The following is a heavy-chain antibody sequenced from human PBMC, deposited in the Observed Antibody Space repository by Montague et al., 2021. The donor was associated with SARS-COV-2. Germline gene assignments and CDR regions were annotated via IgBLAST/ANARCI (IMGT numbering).Heavy chain of an antibody. CDR3: ARGRQHINMVVVVVTGGEYFFDF. CDR2: INHRGST. D-gene: IGHD3-22*01. Sequence: SETLSLTCAVYDGSFSDYSWTWIRQPPGKGLEWIGEINHRGSTNYNPSLKSRVTISVDTSKNQFSLKMTSVTAADTAVYYCARGRQHINMVVVVVTGGEYFFDFWGKGTRVAFSS. V-gene: IGHV4-34*01. CDR1: DGSFSDYS. J-gene: IGHJ4*02.